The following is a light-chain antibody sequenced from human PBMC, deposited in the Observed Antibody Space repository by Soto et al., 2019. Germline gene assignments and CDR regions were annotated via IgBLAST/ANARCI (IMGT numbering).Light chain of an antibody. J-gene: IGKJ2*01. V-gene: IGKV1-39*01. CDR3: QQSHIIPYT. Sequence: DIQMTQSPSSLSASVGDRVTITCWASQDIRNYLNWYQQKPGIAPKLLIYDTSSLQSGVPSRFSGSGSGTDFTLTISSLQPEDFATYYCQQSHIIPYTFGQGTKLEIK. CDR2: DTS. CDR1: QDIRNY.